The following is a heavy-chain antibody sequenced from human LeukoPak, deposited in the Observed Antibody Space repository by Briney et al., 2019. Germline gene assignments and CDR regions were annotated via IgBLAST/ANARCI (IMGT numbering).Heavy chain of an antibody. V-gene: IGHV3-30*04. CDR1: GFTFSSYA. D-gene: IGHD3-3*01. CDR2: ISYDGSNK. CDR3: AKDQSGYLDY. Sequence: PGGSLRLSCAASGFTFSSYAMHWVRQAPGKGLEWVAVISYDGSNKYYADSVKGRFTISRDNSKNTLYLQMNSLRAEDTAVYYCAKDQSGYLDYWGQGTLVTVSS. J-gene: IGHJ4*02.